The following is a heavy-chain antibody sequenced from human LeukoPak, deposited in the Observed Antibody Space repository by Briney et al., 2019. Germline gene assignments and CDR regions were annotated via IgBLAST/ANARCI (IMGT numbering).Heavy chain of an antibody. D-gene: IGHD3-22*01. J-gene: IGHJ6*02. Sequence: ASVKVSCKASGYTFTSYGISWLRQAPGQGLEWMGGISAYNGNRNYAQKLQGRVTMTTDTSTSKAYMELRSLRSADTAVYYCAREMALGHYYYDSSGYHSLPWYYRMDVWAQGTTVTVSS. CDR1: GYTFTSYG. V-gene: IGHV1-18*01. CDR2: ISAYNGNR. CDR3: AREMALGHYYYDSSGYHSLPWYYRMDV.